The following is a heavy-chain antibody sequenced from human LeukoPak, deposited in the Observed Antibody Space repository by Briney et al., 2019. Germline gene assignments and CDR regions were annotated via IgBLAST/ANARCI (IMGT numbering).Heavy chain of an antibody. Sequence: ASVKVSCKASGYTFTSYGISWVRQAPGQGLEWMGWISAYNGNTNCAQKLQGRVTMTTDTSTSTAYMELRSLRSDDTAVYYCARDHGFCRSTSCYAIDYWGQGTLVTVSS. CDR3: ARDHGFCRSTSCYAIDY. V-gene: IGHV1-18*01. D-gene: IGHD2-2*01. J-gene: IGHJ4*02. CDR2: ISAYNGNT. CDR1: GYTFTSYG.